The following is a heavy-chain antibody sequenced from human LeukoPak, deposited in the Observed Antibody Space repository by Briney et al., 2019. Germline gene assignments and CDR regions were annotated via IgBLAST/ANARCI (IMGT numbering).Heavy chain of an antibody. V-gene: IGHV4-61*01. CDR3: ARDGSLCSSTSCYTGLDY. CDR1: GGSVSSGSYY. CDR2: IYYSGST. J-gene: IGHJ4*02. D-gene: IGHD2-2*02. Sequence: SETLSLTCTVSGGSVSSGSYYWSWIRQPPGKGLEWIGYIYYSGSTNYNPSLKSRVTISADTSKNQFSLKLSSVTAADTAVYYCARDGSLCSSTSCYTGLDYWGQGTLVTVSS.